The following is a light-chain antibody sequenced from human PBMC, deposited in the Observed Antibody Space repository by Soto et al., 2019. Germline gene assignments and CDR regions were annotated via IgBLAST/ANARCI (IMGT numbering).Light chain of an antibody. V-gene: IGKV3-15*01. CDR1: QSVSIN. J-gene: IGKJ5*01. CDR2: GKS. CDR3: QQYNTWPIH. Sequence: EIVMTQSPATLSVSPGERATLSCRASQSVSINLAWYQQKPGQAPRLLIYGKSTRATGIPARFSGSGYGTEFTITISSLQSEDFVVYYCQQYNTWPIHFGQGTRLEIK.